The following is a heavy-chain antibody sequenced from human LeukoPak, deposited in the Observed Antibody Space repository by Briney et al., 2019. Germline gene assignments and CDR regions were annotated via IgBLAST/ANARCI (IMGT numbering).Heavy chain of an antibody. CDR3: ARDNSLGERGVIIGY. V-gene: IGHV3-33*08. D-gene: IGHD3-10*01. Sequence: GGSLRLSCAASGFTFSNYAVHWVRQAPGKGLEWVAVIWYDGSNKYYADSVKGRFTISRDNSKNTLFLQMNSLRAEDTAVYYCARDNSLGERGVIIGYWGQGTLVTVSS. J-gene: IGHJ4*02. CDR1: GFTFSNYA. CDR2: IWYDGSNK.